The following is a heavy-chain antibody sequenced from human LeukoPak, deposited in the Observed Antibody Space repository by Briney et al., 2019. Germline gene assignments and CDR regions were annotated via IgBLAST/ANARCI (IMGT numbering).Heavy chain of an antibody. CDR1: GFTFSSDA. CDR3: AKGISSTSPTNWFDP. CDR2: ISGSGGST. Sequence: GGSLGLACGASGFTFSSDAMSGVRQAPGKELEWVSAISGSGGSTYYADSVKDRFTISRDNSKNTLYLQMNSLRAEDTAVYYCAKGISSTSPTNWFDPWGQGTLVTVSS. J-gene: IGHJ5*02. V-gene: IGHV3-23*01. D-gene: IGHD2-2*01.